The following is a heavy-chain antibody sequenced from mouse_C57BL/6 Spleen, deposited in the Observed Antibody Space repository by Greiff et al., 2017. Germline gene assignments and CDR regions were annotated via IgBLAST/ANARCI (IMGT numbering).Heavy chain of an antibody. CDR1: GYTFTDYY. Sequence: QVQLQQSGAELVRPGASVTLSCKASGYTFTDYYINWVKQRPGQGLEWIARIYPGSGNTYYNEKFKGKATLTAEKSSSTAYMQLSSLTSEDSAVYFCARSKHSSGGYAMDYWGQGTSVTVSS. J-gene: IGHJ4*01. CDR2: IYPGSGNT. CDR3: ARSKHSSGGYAMDY. V-gene: IGHV1-76*01. D-gene: IGHD3-1*01.